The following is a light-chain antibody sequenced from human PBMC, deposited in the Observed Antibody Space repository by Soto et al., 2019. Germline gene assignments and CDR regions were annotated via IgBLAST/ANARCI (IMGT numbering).Light chain of an antibody. CDR3: QQFYDSPWT. J-gene: IGKJ1*01. CDR2: TAS. V-gene: IGKV3-20*01. CDR1: QSVSSSR. Sequence: EIVLTQSPDTLSLSPGERATLSCRASQSVSSSRLTWYQQKPGQAPRLLIHTASTRATDIPDRFSGSGSGTDFTLIISRLEPEDFAVYYCQQFYDSPWTFGQGTRVEIK.